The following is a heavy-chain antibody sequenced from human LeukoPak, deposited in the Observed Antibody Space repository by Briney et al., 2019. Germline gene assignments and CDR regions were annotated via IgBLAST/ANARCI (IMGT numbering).Heavy chain of an antibody. J-gene: IGHJ5*02. CDR2: IYPSSGDT. Sequence: ASVKVSCNASGYTFTGYYMHWVRQAPGQGLEWMGWIYPSSGDTKIAQKFQGRVTMTSDTSIITVYMQLTNLRSDDTALYYCARDRPGGYGDYDQWGQGTLVTVSS. V-gene: IGHV1-2*02. D-gene: IGHD4-17*01. CDR3: ARDRPGGYGDYDQ. CDR1: GYTFTGYY.